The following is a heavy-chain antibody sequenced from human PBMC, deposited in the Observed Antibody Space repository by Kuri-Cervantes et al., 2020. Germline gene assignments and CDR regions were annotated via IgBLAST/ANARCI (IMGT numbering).Heavy chain of an antibody. D-gene: IGHD5-18*01. Sequence: ASVKVSCKASGYAFTDFWIHWVRQAPGQEFEWMGWIRPNDGGIHYAQKFQGRVTMTRDTSISTAYMELSRLRSDDTAVYYCARVGYSYGLDDAFDIWGQGTMVTVSS. CDR3: ARVGYSYGLDDAFDI. J-gene: IGHJ3*02. V-gene: IGHV1-2*02. CDR2: IRPNDGGI. CDR1: GYAFTDFW.